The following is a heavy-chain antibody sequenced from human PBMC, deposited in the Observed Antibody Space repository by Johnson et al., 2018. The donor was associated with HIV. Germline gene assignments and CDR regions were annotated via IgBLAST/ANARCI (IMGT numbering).Heavy chain of an antibody. V-gene: IGHV3-30*02. CDR2: IRYDGSNK. Sequence: QVQLVESGGGVVQPGGSLRLSCAASGFTFSSYGMHWVRQAPGKGLQWVAFIRYDGSNKYYADSVKGRFTISRDNSKNTLYLQMSSLRPEDTALYYCAKGDLTGWSTDALDIRGQGTMVTVSS. CDR3: AKGDLTGWSTDALDI. J-gene: IGHJ3*02. CDR1: GFTFSSYG. D-gene: IGHD3-9*01.